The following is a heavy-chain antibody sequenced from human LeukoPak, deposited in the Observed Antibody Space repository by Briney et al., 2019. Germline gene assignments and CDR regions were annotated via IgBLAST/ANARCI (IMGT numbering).Heavy chain of an antibody. CDR3: AKDDFLSVNYYYGMDV. Sequence: GGSLRLSCAASGFTFSSSAMSWVRQAPGKGLEWVSAISGSGGSTYYADSVKGRFTISRDNSKNTLYLQMNSLRVEDTAEYYRAKDDFLSVNYYYGMDVWGQGTTVTVSS. CDR2: ISGSGGST. J-gene: IGHJ6*02. V-gene: IGHV3-23*01. D-gene: IGHD3/OR15-3a*01. CDR1: GFTFSSSA.